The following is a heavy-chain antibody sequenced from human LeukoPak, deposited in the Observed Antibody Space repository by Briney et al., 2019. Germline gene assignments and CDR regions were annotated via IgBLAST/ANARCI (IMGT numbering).Heavy chain of an antibody. CDR2: IYSGGST. CDR1: GFTVSSNY. V-gene: IGHV3-53*01. Sequence: GGSLRLSCAASGFTVSSNYMSWVRQAPGKGLEWVSVIYSGGSTYYADSVKGRFTISRDNSKNTLYLQMHSLRAEDTAVYYCARVQTVDGYYYYGMDVWGQGTTVTVSS. D-gene: IGHD2-8*01. CDR3: ARVQTVDGYYYYGMDV. J-gene: IGHJ6*02.